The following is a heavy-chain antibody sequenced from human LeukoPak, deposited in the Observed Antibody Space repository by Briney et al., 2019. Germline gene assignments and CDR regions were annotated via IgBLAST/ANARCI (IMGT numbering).Heavy chain of an antibody. V-gene: IGHV3-33*01. CDR3: ARDPTYYYDSSAYPFFDY. CDR1: GFTFRSYA. CDR2: IWDDGNNT. Sequence: PGRSLRLSCAAAGFTFRSYAMHWVRQAPGKGLEWVAVIWDDGNNTYYADSVKGRFTISRDNSKNTLCLQMNSLRAEDTAVYYCARDPTYYYDSSAYPFFDYWGQGTLVTVSS. J-gene: IGHJ4*02. D-gene: IGHD3-22*01.